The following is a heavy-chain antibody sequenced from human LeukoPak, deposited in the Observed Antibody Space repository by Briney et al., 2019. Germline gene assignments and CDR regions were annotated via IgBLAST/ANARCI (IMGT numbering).Heavy chain of an antibody. CDR2: IWYDGSTK. J-gene: IGHJ4*02. Sequence: GGSLRLSCAASGFTFSNYGMHWVRQAPGRGLEWVAVIWYDGSTKYYADSVKGRFTISRDNSKNMLYLQVNSLRAEDTAVYYCSCWDYWGQGTLVTVSS. V-gene: IGHV3-33*01. CDR3: SCWDY. CDR1: GFTFSNYG.